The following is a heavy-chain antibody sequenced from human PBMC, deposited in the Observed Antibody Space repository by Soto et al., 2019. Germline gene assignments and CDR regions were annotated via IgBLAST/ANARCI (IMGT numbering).Heavy chain of an antibody. Sequence: SETLSLTCAVSGYSISSGYYWGWLRQPPGKGLEWIRSIYHGGSTYYNPSLNSRVTLSIDMTNNHVSLKLSSVTAADTAVYYCARAGGYCSSTSCYSLYYYYGMDVWGQGTTVTVSS. V-gene: IGHV4-38-2*01. D-gene: IGHD2-2*02. CDR3: ARAGGYCSSTSCYSLYYYYGMDV. J-gene: IGHJ6*02. CDR1: GYSISSGYY. CDR2: IYHGGST.